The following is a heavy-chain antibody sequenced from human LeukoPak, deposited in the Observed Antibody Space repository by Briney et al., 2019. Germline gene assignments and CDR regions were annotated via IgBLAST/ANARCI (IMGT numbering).Heavy chain of an antibody. Sequence: GGSLRLSCAASGFTFSSYAMSWVRQAPGKGLEWVAVISYDGSNEYYADSVKGRFTISRDNAKNTLYLQMNSLRAEDTAVYYCARDPAAWELPSDYWGQGTLVTVSS. CDR3: ARDPAAWELPSDY. J-gene: IGHJ4*02. V-gene: IGHV3-30*03. D-gene: IGHD1-26*01. CDR2: ISYDGSNE. CDR1: GFTFSSYA.